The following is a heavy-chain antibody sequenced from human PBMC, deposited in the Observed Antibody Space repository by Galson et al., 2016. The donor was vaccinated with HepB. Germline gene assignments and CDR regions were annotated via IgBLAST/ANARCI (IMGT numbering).Heavy chain of an antibody. CDR3: VRPKGDFWSFYFEGFDV. CDR1: GGSITKTSYY. Sequence: SETLSLTCTVSGGSITKTSYYWGWIRQPPGKGLEWIGSIFYSGSTYYSPSLKSRVTVSVDTSKNQFSLSLASVTAADTAVYYCVRPKGDFWSFYFEGFDVGGQGPTSAVTS. V-gene: IGHV4-39*01. CDR2: IFYSGST. D-gene: IGHD3-3*01. J-gene: IGHJ6*02.